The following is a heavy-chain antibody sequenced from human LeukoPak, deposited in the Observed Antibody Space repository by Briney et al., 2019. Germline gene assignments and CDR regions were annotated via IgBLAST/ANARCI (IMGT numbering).Heavy chain of an antibody. CDR2: IYHSGST. V-gene: IGHV4-39*07. D-gene: IGHD3-10*01. CDR1: GGSISSSSYY. CDR3: ARDWPLWFGEFQSHDAFDI. Sequence: PSETLSLTCTVSGGSISSSSYYWGWIRQPPGKGLEWIGSIYHSGSTYYNPSLRSRVTISVDTSKNQFSLKLSSVTAADTAVYYCARDWPLWFGEFQSHDAFDIWGQGTMVTVSS. J-gene: IGHJ3*02.